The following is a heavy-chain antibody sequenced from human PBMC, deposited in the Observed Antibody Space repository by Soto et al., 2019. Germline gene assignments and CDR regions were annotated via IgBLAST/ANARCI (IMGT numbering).Heavy chain of an antibody. J-gene: IGHJ5*02. V-gene: IGHV4-39*01. D-gene: IGHD6-13*01. Sequence: SETLSLTCSVSGGSISTTYDYWGWIRQPPGKGLEWIATIHYRGSTYYNPSLKSRVTISVDTSKNRFSLRLTSVTAADTAIYYCARHLLVAKAGRFDPWGQGTLVTVSS. CDR1: GGSISTTYDY. CDR3: ARHLLVAKAGRFDP. CDR2: IHYRGST.